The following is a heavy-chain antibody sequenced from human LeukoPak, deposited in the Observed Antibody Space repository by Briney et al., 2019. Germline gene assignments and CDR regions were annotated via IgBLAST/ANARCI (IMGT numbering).Heavy chain of an antibody. CDR1: GLTFSRFG. CDR3: ARAPMSYDSSGFGGAFDI. CDR2: ISYDGTNK. Sequence: GGSLRLSCAASGLTFSRFGMHWVRQAPGKGLEWVAVISYDGTNKYYADSVKGRFTISRDNSKNTMYPQMNSLRAEDTAMYYCARAPMSYDSSGFGGAFDIWGQGTMVTVSS. D-gene: IGHD3-22*01. V-gene: IGHV3-30*03. J-gene: IGHJ3*02.